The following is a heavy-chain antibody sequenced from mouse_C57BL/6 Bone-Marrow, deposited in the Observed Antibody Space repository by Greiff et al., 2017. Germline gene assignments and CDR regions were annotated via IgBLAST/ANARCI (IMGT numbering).Heavy chain of an antibody. CDR3: AYSYYAMDY. CDR2: INPNNGGT. J-gene: IGHJ4*01. V-gene: IGHV1-26*01. CDR1: GYTFTDYY. Sequence: EVQLQQSGPELVKPGASVKISCKASGYTFTDYYMNWVKQSHGKSLEWIGDINPNNGGTSYNQKFKGKDTLTVDKSSSTAYMELRSLTSEDSAVYYCAYSYYAMDYWGQGTSVTVSS.